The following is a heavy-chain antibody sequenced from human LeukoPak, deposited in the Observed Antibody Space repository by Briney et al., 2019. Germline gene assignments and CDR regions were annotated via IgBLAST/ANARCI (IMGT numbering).Heavy chain of an antibody. CDR3: ARDASLYSNYGWFDP. V-gene: IGHV1-46*01. Sequence: GASVKVSCKASGYTFTSYYIHWVRQAPGQGLEWMGIINPSGGSTSYAQKFQGRVTMTRDTPMSTVYMELSSLRSEDTAVYYCARDASLYSNYGWFDPWGQGTLVTVSS. J-gene: IGHJ5*02. CDR1: GYTFTSYY. D-gene: IGHD4-11*01. CDR2: INPSGGST.